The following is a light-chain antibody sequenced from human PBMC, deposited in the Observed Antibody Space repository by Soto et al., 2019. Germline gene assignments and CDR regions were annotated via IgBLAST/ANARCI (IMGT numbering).Light chain of an antibody. CDR1: SSHIGTYDY. CDR3: TSYTDDDFTFV. V-gene: IGLV2-8*01. J-gene: IGLJ1*01. Sequence: SALTQPPFASGSLGQSVTISCTGTSSHIGTYDYVSWYQQHPGRAPKLIIFEVSQRPLGVPDRFSGSKSGNTASLIVSGLQPDDEAEYHCTSYTDDDFTFVFGTGTKLTVL. CDR2: EVS.